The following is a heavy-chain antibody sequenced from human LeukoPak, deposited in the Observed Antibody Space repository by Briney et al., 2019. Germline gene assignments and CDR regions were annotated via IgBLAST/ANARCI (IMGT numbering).Heavy chain of an antibody. CDR1: GGTFSSYA. CDR3: ARTEYQLPPDHYYYYYYMDV. D-gene: IGHD2-2*01. V-gene: IGHV1-69*05. CDR2: IIPIFGTA. J-gene: IGHJ6*03. Sequence: SVKVSCKASGGTFSSYAISWVRQAPGQGLEWMGGIIPIFGTANYAQKFQGRVTITTDESTSTAYMELSSLRSEDTAVYYCARTEYQLPPDHYYYYYYMDVWGKGTTVTVSS.